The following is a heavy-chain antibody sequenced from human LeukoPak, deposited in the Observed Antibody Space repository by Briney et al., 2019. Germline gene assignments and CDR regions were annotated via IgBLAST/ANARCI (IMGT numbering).Heavy chain of an antibody. CDR2: IYYSGST. CDR1: GGSISSYY. CDR3: ARDGYSSSFDY. D-gene: IGHD6-13*01. J-gene: IGHJ4*02. Sequence: SETLSLTCTVSGGSISSYYWSWIRQPPGKGLEWIGYIYYSGSTNYNPSLESRVTISVDTSKNQFSLKLSSVTAADTAVYYCARDGYSSSFDYWGQGTLVTVSS. V-gene: IGHV4-59*01.